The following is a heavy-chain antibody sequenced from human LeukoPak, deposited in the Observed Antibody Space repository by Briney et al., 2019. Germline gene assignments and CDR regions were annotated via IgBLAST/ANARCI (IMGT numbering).Heavy chain of an antibody. CDR3: ARDGHMVRGVIITHWFAP. CDR2: INPNSGGT. CDR1: GYTFTGYY. D-gene: IGHD3-10*01. Sequence: ASVKVSYKASGYTFTGYYMHWVRQAPGQGLEWMGWINPNSGGTNYAQKFQGRVTMTRDTSIGTAYMELSRLRSDDTAVYYCARDGHMVRGVIITHWFAPWGQGTLVTVSS. J-gene: IGHJ5*01. V-gene: IGHV1-2*02.